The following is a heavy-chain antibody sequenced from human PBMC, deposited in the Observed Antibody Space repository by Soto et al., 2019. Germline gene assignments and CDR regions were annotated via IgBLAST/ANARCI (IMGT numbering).Heavy chain of an antibody. V-gene: IGHV3-23*01. Sequence: PGGSLRLSYAASGFTFSSYAIRWVRQAPGKGLEWVSAISGSGGSTYYADSVKGRFTISRDNSKNTLYLQMNSLRAEDTAVYYCARGPIFGVVMGTDYWGQGTLVTVSS. J-gene: IGHJ4*02. CDR1: GFTFSSYA. CDR3: ARGPIFGVVMGTDY. D-gene: IGHD3-3*01. CDR2: ISGSGGST.